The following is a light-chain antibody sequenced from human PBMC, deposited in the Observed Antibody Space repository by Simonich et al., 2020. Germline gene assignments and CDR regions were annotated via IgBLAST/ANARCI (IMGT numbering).Light chain of an antibody. Sequence: SYELTQPPSVSVSPGQTARITCSGDALPKQYAYWYQQKPGQPPVLVIYKDSERPSGIPERFSGSSSGTTVTLTISGVQAEDEADYDCQSADSSGTYVVFGGGTKLTVL. CDR1: ALPKQY. CDR3: QSADSSGTYVV. V-gene: IGLV3-25*03. CDR2: KDS. J-gene: IGLJ2*01.